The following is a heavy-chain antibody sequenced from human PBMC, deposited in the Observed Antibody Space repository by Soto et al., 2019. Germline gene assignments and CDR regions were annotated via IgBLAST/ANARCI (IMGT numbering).Heavy chain of an antibody. D-gene: IGHD2-15*01. J-gene: IGHJ4*02. V-gene: IGHV3-7*01. Sequence: EVQLVESGGGLVQPGGSLRLSCAASGFTFSTYWMNWVRQAPGKGLEWVANIKQDGGEKDYVDSVKGRFTISRDNAKSSMYLQMNGLRAGDTAVYYCARDRGYCSGGTCYTVLDYWGQGTLVTVSS. CDR2: IKQDGGEK. CDR1: GFTFSTYW. CDR3: ARDRGYCSGGTCYTVLDY.